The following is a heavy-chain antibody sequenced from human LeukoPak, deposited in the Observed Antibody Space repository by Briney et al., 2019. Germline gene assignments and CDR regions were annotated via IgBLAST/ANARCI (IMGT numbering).Heavy chain of an antibody. Sequence: GASVKVSCKATGYTFTGYYMLWVRQAPGRGLEWMGWINPNSGGTNYAQKFQGRVTMTRDTSISTAYMELSRLRSDDTAVYYCARSHYDSSGYYYLFDYWGQGTLVTVSS. CDR2: INPNSGGT. CDR1: GYTFTGYY. CDR3: ARSHYDSSGYYYLFDY. V-gene: IGHV1-2*02. J-gene: IGHJ4*02. D-gene: IGHD3-22*01.